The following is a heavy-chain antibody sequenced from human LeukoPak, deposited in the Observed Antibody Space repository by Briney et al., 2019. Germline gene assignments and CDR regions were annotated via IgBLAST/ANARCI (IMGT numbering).Heavy chain of an antibody. CDR1: VGSIRRYY. CDR2: NYYSGST. J-gene: IGHJ4*02. V-gene: IGHV4-59*01. CDR3: ARAHSVWTSFDY. D-gene: IGHD3/OR15-3a*01. Sequence: PSETLSLICTVWVGSIRRYYWIWIRQPPGKGLECIGYNYYSGSTNYNPALKSQVTISVDTSQKQFSPKLSSVTAADTAVYYCARAHSVWTSFDYWGQGTLVTVSS.